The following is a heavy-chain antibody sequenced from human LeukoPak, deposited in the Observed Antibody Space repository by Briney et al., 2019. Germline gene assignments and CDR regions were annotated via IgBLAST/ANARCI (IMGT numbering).Heavy chain of an antibody. CDR3: ARGLRGYSYGYPPNYYYYYMDV. D-gene: IGHD5-18*01. J-gene: IGHJ6*03. Sequence: SETLSLTCTVSGGSVSSGSYYWGWIRQPPGKGLEWIGNIYYSGSTYYNPSLKSRVTISVETSKNQFSLKLSSVTAADTAVYYCARGLRGYSYGYPPNYYYYYMDVWGKGTTVTVSS. V-gene: IGHV4-39*07. CDR2: IYYSGST. CDR1: GGSVSSGSYY.